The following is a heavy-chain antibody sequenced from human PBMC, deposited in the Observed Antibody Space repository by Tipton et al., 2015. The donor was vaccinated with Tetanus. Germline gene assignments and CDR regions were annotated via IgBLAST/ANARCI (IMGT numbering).Heavy chain of an antibody. CDR3: ARHSSGYFTFFDY. Sequence: TLSLTCTVSGVSIADNTNYWDWIRQSPGKGLEWIGSIYFSGDTYSNPSLKSRATISVDTFRNQFSLRLSSVTAADTAVYYCARHSSGYFTFFDYWGQGTLVTASS. D-gene: IGHD3-22*01. CDR1: GVSIADNTNY. V-gene: IGHV4-39*01. J-gene: IGHJ4*02. CDR2: IYFSGDT.